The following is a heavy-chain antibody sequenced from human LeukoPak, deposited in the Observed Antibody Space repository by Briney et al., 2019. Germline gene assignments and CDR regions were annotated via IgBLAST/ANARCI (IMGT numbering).Heavy chain of an antibody. CDR2: ISGDGTT. CDR3: ARRNPELGKSYDY. J-gene: IGHJ4*02. CDR1: GFTFSSYW. D-gene: IGHD7-27*01. Sequence: PGGSLRLSCAASGFTFSSYWMHWVRQPPEKGLVWVSRISGDGTTTYADSVKGRFTISRDNAKNTLFLQMNSLRAEDTAVYYCARRNPELGKSYDYWGQGTLVTVSS. V-gene: IGHV3-74*01.